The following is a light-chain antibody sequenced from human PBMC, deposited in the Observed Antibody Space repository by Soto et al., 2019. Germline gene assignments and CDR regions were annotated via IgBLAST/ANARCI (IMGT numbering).Light chain of an antibody. CDR2: WAS. J-gene: IGKJ1*01. CDR1: QSILYSSNNKDY. Sequence: IVMTQSPASLSVSLCERATINCKSMQSILYSSNNKDYLAWYQQKPGQPPKLLIYWASTREIGVPDRFSGSGSGTDFTLTISSLQAEDVAVYYCQQYYTTPVTFGQGTKV. CDR3: QQYYTTPVT. V-gene: IGKV4-1*01.